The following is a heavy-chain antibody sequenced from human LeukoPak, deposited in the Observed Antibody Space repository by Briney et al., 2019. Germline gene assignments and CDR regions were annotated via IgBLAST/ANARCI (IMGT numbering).Heavy chain of an antibody. J-gene: IGHJ4*02. CDR1: GFTFSSYA. Sequence: GGSLRLSCAASGFTFSSYAMSWVRQAPGMGLVWVSRLPPDELGIIYADSVKGRFTVSRDNAKNTVYLQMNNLRVDDTAMYYCVGTIASRGSEYWGQGALVTVSS. D-gene: IGHD6-6*01. V-gene: IGHV3-74*01. CDR2: LPPDELGI. CDR3: VGTIASRGSEY.